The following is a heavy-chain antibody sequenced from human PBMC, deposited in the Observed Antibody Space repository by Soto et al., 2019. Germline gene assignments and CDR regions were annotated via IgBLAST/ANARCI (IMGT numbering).Heavy chain of an antibody. V-gene: IGHV4-34*01. D-gene: IGHD3-22*01. J-gene: IGHJ5*02. Sequence: PSDTLSLTCAVYGGSFSVYYWSWIRQPPGKGLEWIGEINHSGSTNYNPSLKSRVTISVDTSKNQFSLKLSSVTAADTAVYYCARARHYYDSSGTFDPWGQGTLVTVS. CDR3: ARARHYYDSSGTFDP. CDR2: INHSGST. CDR1: GGSFSVYY.